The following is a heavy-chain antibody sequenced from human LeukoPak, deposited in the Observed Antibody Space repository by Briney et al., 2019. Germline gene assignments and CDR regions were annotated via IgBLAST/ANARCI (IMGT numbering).Heavy chain of an antibody. Sequence: SETLSLSCTVSDDSIGDYYWSWIRQSAGKGLEWIGRVHLSGKRDYNPSLKSRVDMSVDTSKRQISLKLSSMTAADTAVYYCAIYETGYCSSTSCHQPFDPWGQGTLVTVSS. CDR2: VHLSGKR. CDR3: AIYETGYCSSTSCHQPFDP. CDR1: DDSIGDYY. V-gene: IGHV4-4*07. J-gene: IGHJ5*02. D-gene: IGHD2-2*01.